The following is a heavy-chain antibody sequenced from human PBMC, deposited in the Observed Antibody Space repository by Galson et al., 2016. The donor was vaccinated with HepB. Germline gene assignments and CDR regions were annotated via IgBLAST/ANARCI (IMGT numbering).Heavy chain of an antibody. V-gene: IGHV1-18*01. Sequence: SVKVSCKASGYTFINYGISWVRQAPGQGLEWMGWISAYSGNTNYVQNLQGRVTLTTDTSTNTAYMELRSLRADDTAVYYCARDTYYDFWSGYFIDYWGQGTLVTVSS. CDR3: ARDTYYDFWSGYFIDY. CDR2: ISAYSGNT. CDR1: GYTFINYG. D-gene: IGHD3-3*01. J-gene: IGHJ4*02.